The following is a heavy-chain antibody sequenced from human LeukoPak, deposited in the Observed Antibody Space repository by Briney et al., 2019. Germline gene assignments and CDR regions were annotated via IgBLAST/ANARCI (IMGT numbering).Heavy chain of an antibody. J-gene: IGHJ6*03. Sequence: PGGSLRLSCAASGFTFRSYIMSWVRQAPGKGPEWVSSISSSSSYIYYADSVKGRFTISRDNAKNTLYLQMNSLRAEDTALYYCARDKDAVSYYSMFVWGRGGTVVVSS. CDR1: GFTFRSYI. V-gene: IGHV3-21*04. CDR2: ISSSSSYI. D-gene: IGHD2-15*01. CDR3: ARDKDAVSYYSMFV.